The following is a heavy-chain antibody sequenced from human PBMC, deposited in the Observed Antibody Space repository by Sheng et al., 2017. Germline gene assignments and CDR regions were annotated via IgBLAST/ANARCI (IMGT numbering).Heavy chain of an antibody. CDR2: IKQDGSEK. J-gene: IGHJ5*02. CDR1: GFTFSSYW. D-gene: IGHD3-22*01. Sequence: EVQLVESGGGLVQPGGSLRLSCAASGFTFSSYWMSWVRQAPGKGLEWVANIKQDGSEKYYVDSVKGRFTISRDNAKNSLYLQMNSLRAEDTAVYYCARDSPYDSSGYQPFDPWGQGTLVTVSS. V-gene: IGHV3-7*01. CDR3: ARDSPYDSSGYQPFDP.